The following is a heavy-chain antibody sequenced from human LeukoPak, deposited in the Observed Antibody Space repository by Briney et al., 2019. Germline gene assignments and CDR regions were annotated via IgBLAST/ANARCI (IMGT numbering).Heavy chain of an antibody. CDR3: ARDAGTDGTYFDY. D-gene: IGHD1-1*01. V-gene: IGHV3-30*04. CDR1: GFIFGAYA. J-gene: IGHJ4*02. Sequence: GRSLRLTCAASGFIFGAYALHWVRQAPGKGLEWVAVISYDGSNKYYVDSVKGRITISRDKTKNTVYLQMNSLRVEDTAVYYCARDAGTDGTYFDYWGQGTLVTVSS. CDR2: ISYDGSNK.